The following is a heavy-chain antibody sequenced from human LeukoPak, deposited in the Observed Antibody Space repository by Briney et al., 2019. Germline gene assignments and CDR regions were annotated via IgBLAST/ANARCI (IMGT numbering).Heavy chain of an antibody. CDR2: ISGSGGST. V-gene: IGHV3-23*01. J-gene: IGHJ5*02. CDR3: ARGTVSGSPGLNWFDP. Sequence: PGGSLRLSCAASGFTFSSYAMSWVRQAPGKGLEWVSAISGSGGSTYYADSVKGRFTISRDNSKNTLYLQMNSLRAEDTAVYYCARGTVSGSPGLNWFDPWGQGTLVTVSS. CDR1: GFTFSSYA. D-gene: IGHD3-3*01.